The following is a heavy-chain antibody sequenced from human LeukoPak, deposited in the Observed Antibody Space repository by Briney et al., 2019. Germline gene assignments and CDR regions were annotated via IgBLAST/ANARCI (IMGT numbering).Heavy chain of an antibody. CDR1: GFTFSSYG. D-gene: IGHD2-2*01. Sequence: GGSLRLSCAASGFTFSSYGMHWVRQAPGKGLECVAFVQYDGSNIYYSDSVKGRFTISRDNSKNTLYLQMNSLRVGDTAVYYCATHCSGTSCHRDYWGQGTLVTVSS. CDR2: VQYDGSNI. V-gene: IGHV3-30*02. J-gene: IGHJ4*02. CDR3: ATHCSGTSCHRDY.